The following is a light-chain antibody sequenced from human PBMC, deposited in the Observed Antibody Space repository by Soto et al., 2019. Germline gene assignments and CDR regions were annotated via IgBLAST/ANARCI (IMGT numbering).Light chain of an antibody. CDR3: QQYNNCPIT. V-gene: IGKV3-15*01. J-gene: IGKJ5*01. CDR1: QSVGSL. CDR2: GAS. Sequence: EVVMTQSPATLSVSPGERATLSCRASQSVGSLLAWYQQRPGQAHRLLIYGASTRDTGIPARFTGSGSGTEVTLTISSLQSEDFAVYYCQQYNNCPITFGPGTRLEI.